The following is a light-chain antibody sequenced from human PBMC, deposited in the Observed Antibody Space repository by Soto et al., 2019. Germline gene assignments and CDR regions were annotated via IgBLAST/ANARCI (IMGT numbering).Light chain of an antibody. CDR1: QSVDSF. J-gene: IGKJ2*01. Sequence: EIVLTQSPGTLSLSPGERATLSCRASQSVDSFLAWYQQKPGRTPRLLIYDTSNRATGIPARFSGSGSGTDFTLTISRLEPEDFAVYYCQVRTDWPPFKYTFGQGTKLEV. V-gene: IGKV3-11*01. CDR3: QVRTDWPPFKYT. CDR2: DTS.